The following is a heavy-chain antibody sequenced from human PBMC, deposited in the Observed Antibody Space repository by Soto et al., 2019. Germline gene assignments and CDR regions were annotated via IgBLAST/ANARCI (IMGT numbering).Heavy chain of an antibody. CDR1: GFTFSSYA. D-gene: IGHD6-13*01. Sequence: GGSLRLSCAASGFTFSSYAMHWVRQAPGKGLEWVAVISYDGSNKYYADSVKGRFTISRDNSKNTLYLQMNSLRAEDTAVYYCARYSSSDFDYWGQ. CDR3: ARYSSSDFDY. CDR2: ISYDGSNK. J-gene: IGHJ4*02. V-gene: IGHV3-30-3*01.